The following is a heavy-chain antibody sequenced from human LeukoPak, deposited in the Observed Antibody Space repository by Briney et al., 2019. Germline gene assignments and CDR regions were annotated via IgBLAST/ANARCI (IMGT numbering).Heavy chain of an antibody. CDR3: ARDIMGATTETFDY. J-gene: IGHJ4*02. Sequence: ASVKVSCKASGYTFTSYWMHWVRQAPGQGLEWMGVINPSGGNTEYAEKFQGRVTMTRDTSARTVYMEVSSLTSEDTAFYYCARDIMGATTETFDYWGQGTLVTVSS. D-gene: IGHD1-26*01. CDR2: INPSGGNT. CDR1: GYTFTSYW. V-gene: IGHV1-46*01.